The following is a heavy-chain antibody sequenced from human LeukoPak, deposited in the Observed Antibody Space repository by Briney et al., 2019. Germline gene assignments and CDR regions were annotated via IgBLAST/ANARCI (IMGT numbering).Heavy chain of an antibody. CDR3: ARGAGYYDSSGYYLYYFDY. V-gene: IGHV3-74*01. J-gene: IGHJ4*02. Sequence: GGSLRLSCAASGFTFSSYWMHWVRQAPGKGLVWVSRINSDGSSTSYADPVKGRFTISRDNAKNTLYLQMNSLRAEDTAVYYCARGAGYYDSSGYYLYYFDYWGQGTLVTVSS. CDR1: GFTFSSYW. D-gene: IGHD3-22*01. CDR2: INSDGSST.